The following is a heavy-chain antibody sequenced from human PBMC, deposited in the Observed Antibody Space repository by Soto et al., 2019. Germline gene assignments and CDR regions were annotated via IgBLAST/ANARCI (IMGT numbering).Heavy chain of an antibody. Sequence: SETLSLTCAVSGGSISSGGYSWSWIRQPPGKGLEWIGYIYHSGSTYYNPSLKSRVTISVDKSKNQFSLKLSSVTAADTAVYYCARKTYGSGSYFVDYWGQGTLVTVSS. D-gene: IGHD3-10*01. CDR3: ARKTYGSGSYFVDY. J-gene: IGHJ4*02. V-gene: IGHV4-30-2*01. CDR1: GGSISSGGYS. CDR2: IYHSGST.